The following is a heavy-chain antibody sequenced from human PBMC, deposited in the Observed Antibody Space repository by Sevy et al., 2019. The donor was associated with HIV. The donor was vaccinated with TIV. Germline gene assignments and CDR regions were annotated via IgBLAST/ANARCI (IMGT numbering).Heavy chain of an antibody. D-gene: IGHD2-15*01. CDR2: INPGGGST. Sequence: GGSLRLSCAASGFTFSNYAMTWVRQAPGKGLEWVSTINPGGGSTYYADSVKGRFTISRDNSKNTLYLQMNSLRAEDTAAYYCARGHCSGGNCYWYFDLWGRGTLVTVSS. V-gene: IGHV3-23*01. J-gene: IGHJ2*01. CDR1: GFTFSNYA. CDR3: ARGHCSGGNCYWYFDL.